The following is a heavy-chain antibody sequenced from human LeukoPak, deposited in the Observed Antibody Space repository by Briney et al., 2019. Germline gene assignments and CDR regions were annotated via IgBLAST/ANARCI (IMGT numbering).Heavy chain of an antibody. V-gene: IGHV4-61*02. J-gene: IGHJ5*02. Sequence: SQTLSLTCTVSGGSISSGSYYWSWIRQPAGKGLEWIGRIYTSGSTNYNPSLKSRVAISVDTSKNQFSLKLSSVTAADTAVYYCARRYCSSTSCLNGFDPWGQGTLVTVSS. CDR2: IYTSGST. CDR3: ARRYCSSTSCLNGFDP. D-gene: IGHD2-2*01. CDR1: GGSISSGSYY.